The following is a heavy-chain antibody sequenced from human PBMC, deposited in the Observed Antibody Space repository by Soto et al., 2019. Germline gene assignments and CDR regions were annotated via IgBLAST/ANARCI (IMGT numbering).Heavy chain of an antibody. V-gene: IGHV1-8*01. Sequence: QVQLVQSGAEVKKPGASVKVSCQTSGYNFSTYYFNWVRQAAGQGPEWMGWLNPRNGQTGYVQKFRGRISMTRDTSIATVYSELSRLTSEDTAIYYCAREADTSMVDYWGQGTLVTVSS. CDR2: LNPRNGQT. CDR3: AREADTSMVDY. CDR1: GYNFSTYY. J-gene: IGHJ4*02. D-gene: IGHD5-18*01.